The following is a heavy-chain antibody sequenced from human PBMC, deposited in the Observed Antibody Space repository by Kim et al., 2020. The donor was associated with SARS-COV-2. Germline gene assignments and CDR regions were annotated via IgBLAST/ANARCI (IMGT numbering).Heavy chain of an antibody. J-gene: IGHJ6*02. CDR3: ARETGLTAMVYYYYGMDV. Sequence: GGSLRLSCAASGFTFSSYGMHWVRQAPGKGLEWVAVIWYDGSNKYYADSVKGRFTISRDNSKNTLYLQMNSLRAEDTAVYYCARETGLTAMVYYYYGMDVWGQGTTVTVSS. V-gene: IGHV3-33*08. D-gene: IGHD5-18*01. CDR1: GFTFSSYG. CDR2: IWYDGSNK.